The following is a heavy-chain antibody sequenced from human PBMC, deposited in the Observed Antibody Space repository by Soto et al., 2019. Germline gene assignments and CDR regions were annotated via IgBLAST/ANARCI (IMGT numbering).Heavy chain of an antibody. D-gene: IGHD3-3*01. V-gene: IGHV4-30-4*01. J-gene: IGHJ5*02. CDR1: GGSISSGDYY. Sequence: PSETLSLTCTVSGGSISSGDYYWSWIRQPPGKGLEWIGYIYYSGSTYYNPSLKSRVTISVDTPKNQFSLKLSSVTAADTAVYYCARSDFWSGWRFDPWGQGTLVTVSS. CDR2: IYYSGST. CDR3: ARSDFWSGWRFDP.